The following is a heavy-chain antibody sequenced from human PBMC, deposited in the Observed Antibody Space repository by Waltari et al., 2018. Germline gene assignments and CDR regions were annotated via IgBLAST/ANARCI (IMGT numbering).Heavy chain of an antibody. D-gene: IGHD4-17*01. CDR1: GGTFSSYA. CDR3: ARVDGDYPDY. Sequence: QVQLVQSGAEVKKPGSSVKVSCKASGGTFSSYAISWLRQAPGQGLEWMGGIIPIFGTANYAQKFQGRVTMTRDTSISTAYMELSRLRSDDTAVYYCARVDGDYPDYWGQGTLVTVSS. V-gene: IGHV1-69*05. CDR2: IIPIFGTA. J-gene: IGHJ4*02.